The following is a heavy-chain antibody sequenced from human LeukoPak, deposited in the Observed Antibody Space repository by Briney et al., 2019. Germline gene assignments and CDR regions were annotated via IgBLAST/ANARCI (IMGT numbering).Heavy chain of an antibody. Sequence: SETLSLTCTVSGGSVSSSTYYWGWIRQPPGQGLEWIGTTYYRGSTYYNPSLKSRVIIFVDTSKNQFSLKLSSVTAADTAVYYAIVGASYWFDPWGQGTLVTVSA. CDR3: IVGASYWFDP. CDR2: TYYRGST. J-gene: IGHJ5*02. D-gene: IGHD1-26*01. CDR1: GGSVSSSTYY. V-gene: IGHV4-39*01.